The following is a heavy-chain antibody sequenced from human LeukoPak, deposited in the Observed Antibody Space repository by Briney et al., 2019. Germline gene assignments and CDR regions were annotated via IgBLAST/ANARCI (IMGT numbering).Heavy chain of an antibody. V-gene: IGHV3-53*01. Sequence: PGGSLRLSCAASGFTVSSNYMSWVRQAPGKGLEWVSVIYSGGSTYYADSVKGRFSISRDNSKNTLSLQMHTLRAEDTAVYFCAKDFGSAWSRLFYWGQGTLVTVSS. D-gene: IGHD6-19*01. CDR1: GFTVSSNY. CDR3: AKDFGSAWSRLFY. CDR2: IYSGGST. J-gene: IGHJ4*02.